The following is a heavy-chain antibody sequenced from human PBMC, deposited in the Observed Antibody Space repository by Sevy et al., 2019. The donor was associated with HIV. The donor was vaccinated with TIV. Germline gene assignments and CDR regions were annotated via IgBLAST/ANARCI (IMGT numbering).Heavy chain of an antibody. CDR3: AREGAYDFWSGIAAFDI. D-gene: IGHD3-3*01. Sequence: SETLSLTCTVSGGCMSNYYWNWIRQPAGKGLEWIGRIYTSGSTNYNPSLKSRITMSVDTSKNQFSLRLSSLTAADTAVYYCAREGAYDFWSGIAAFDIWGQGTPVTVSS. CDR1: GGCMSNYY. J-gene: IGHJ3*02. CDR2: IYTSGST. V-gene: IGHV4-4*07.